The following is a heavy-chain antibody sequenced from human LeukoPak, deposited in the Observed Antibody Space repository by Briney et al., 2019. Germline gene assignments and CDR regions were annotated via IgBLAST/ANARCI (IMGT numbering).Heavy chain of an antibody. CDR1: GFTFSGHW. D-gene: IGHD1-14*01. Sequence: GGTLRLSCAASGFTFSGHWMSWVRQAPGKGLEWVANINQGGSDKYYVDSVKGRFTISRDNATNILYLQMNSLRDEDTAVYYCTRDRSRAEDDWGQGTLVTVSS. J-gene: IGHJ4*02. CDR2: INQGGSDK. V-gene: IGHV3-7*01. CDR3: TRDRSRAEDD.